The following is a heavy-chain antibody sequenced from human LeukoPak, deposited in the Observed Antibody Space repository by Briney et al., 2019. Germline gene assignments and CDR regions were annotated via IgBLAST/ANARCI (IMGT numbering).Heavy chain of an antibody. CDR1: GGSINSGSYY. Sequence: PSETLSLTCTVSGGSINSGSYYWSWIRRPAGKGLEWIGRIYTSGSTNYNPSLKSRVTISVDTSKNQLSLKLSSVTAADTAVYYCARVPAAGTGYDYWGQGTLVTVSS. V-gene: IGHV4-61*02. CDR3: ARVPAAGTGYDY. J-gene: IGHJ4*02. CDR2: IYTSGST. D-gene: IGHD6-13*01.